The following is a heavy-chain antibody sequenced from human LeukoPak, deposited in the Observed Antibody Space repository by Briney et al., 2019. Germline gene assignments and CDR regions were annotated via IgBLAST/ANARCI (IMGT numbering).Heavy chain of an antibody. CDR1: GFTFSDSY. J-gene: IGHJ4*02. D-gene: IGHD5-18*01. CDR2: ITSRSDYT. V-gene: IGHV3-11*06. CDR3: ATDSGSNYGSSNY. Sequence: GGSLRLSCAASGFTFSDSYMSWIRQAPGKGLEWVSYITSRSDYTNYVDSVKGRFTISRGNAKNSLYLQMNSLRAEDTAVYYCATDSGSNYGSSNYWGQGTLVTVSS.